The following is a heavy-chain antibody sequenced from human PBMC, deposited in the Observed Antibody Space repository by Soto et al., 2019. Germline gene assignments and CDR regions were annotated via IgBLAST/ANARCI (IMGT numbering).Heavy chain of an antibody. Sequence: GGSLRLSCAASGFTFSSYAMSWVRQAPGKGLEWVSAISGSGGSTYYADSVKGRFTISRDNSKNTLYLQMNSLRAEDTAVYYCAKPPQGGYSYGPYYYYGMDVWGQCTTVTVSS. CDR2: ISGSGGST. J-gene: IGHJ6*02. CDR3: AKPPQGGYSYGPYYYYGMDV. V-gene: IGHV3-23*01. D-gene: IGHD5-18*01. CDR1: GFTFSSYA.